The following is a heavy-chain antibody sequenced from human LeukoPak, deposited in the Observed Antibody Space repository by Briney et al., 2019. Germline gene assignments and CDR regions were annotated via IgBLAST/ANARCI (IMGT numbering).Heavy chain of an antibody. CDR3: ALIDYYHYALVY. J-gene: IGHJ4*02. V-gene: IGHV4-59*01. CDR2: IYYSGST. CDR1: GGSINSYY. Sequence: SETLSLTCSVSGGSINSYYWSWIRQPPGKGLEWIGYIYYSGSTNYSPSLKSRVSISIDTSKNQFSLNLRSVTAADTAVFYCALIDYYHYALVYWGQGTLVTVSS. D-gene: IGHD3-10*01.